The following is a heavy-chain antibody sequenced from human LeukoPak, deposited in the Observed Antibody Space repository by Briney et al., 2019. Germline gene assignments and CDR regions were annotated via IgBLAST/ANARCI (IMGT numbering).Heavy chain of an antibody. D-gene: IGHD2-2*01. J-gene: IGHJ4*02. CDR1: GYGFTSYW. CDR2: IYPGDSDT. CDR3: ARSSPHCSSTSCPFDY. V-gene: IGHV5-51*01. Sequence: GESLKISCKGSGYGFTSYWIGWVRQMPGKGLEWMGIIYPGDSDTRYSPSFQGQVTISADKSISTAYLQWSSLKASDTAMYYCARSSPHCSSTSCPFDYWGQGTLVTVSS.